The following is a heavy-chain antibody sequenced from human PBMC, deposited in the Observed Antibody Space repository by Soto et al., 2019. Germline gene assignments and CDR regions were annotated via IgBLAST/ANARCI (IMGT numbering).Heavy chain of an antibody. CDR1: GFTFSEYS. V-gene: IGHV3-64D*06. J-gene: IGHJ5*02. D-gene: IGHD3-9*01. Sequence: PGGSLRLSCSASGFTFSEYSMHWVRQAPGKGLQYVSTISSDGYITYYADSVKGRFTISRDNSKNTLYLQMNSLRPEDTAVYYCVKVSTFYDILTGYYSTNFFDPWGQGTLVTVSS. CDR3: VKVSTFYDILTGYYSTNFFDP. CDR2: ISSDGYIT.